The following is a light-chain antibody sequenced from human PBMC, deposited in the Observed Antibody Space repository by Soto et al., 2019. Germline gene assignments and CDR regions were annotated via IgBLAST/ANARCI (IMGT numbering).Light chain of an antibody. CDR3: SSYISSSSPPGV. CDR2: EVS. Sequence: QSALTQPASVSGSPGQSITISCTGTSSDIGGYNYVSWYQQHPGKAPKLMIYEVSHRPSGVSNRFSGSKSGNTASLTISGLQAEDEADYYCSSYISSSSPPGVFGGGTKLTVL. V-gene: IGLV2-14*01. CDR1: SSDIGGYNY. J-gene: IGLJ3*02.